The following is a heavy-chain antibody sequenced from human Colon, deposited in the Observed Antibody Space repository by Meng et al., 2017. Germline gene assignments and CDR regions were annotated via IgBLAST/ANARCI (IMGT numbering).Heavy chain of an antibody. J-gene: IGHJ4*02. V-gene: IGHV3-21*01. CDR2: ITSSSNYI. CDR3: ARVGTARPFDY. CDR1: GFTFSLYA. Sequence: EVQLVESGGVLVKPGESLRVSCEASGFTFSLYAINWVRQAPGEGLEWVASITSSSNYIHYSDSVKGRFTVSRDNARNSSYLQMDSLRAEDTAVYYCARVGTARPFDYWGQGTLVTVSS. D-gene: IGHD1-1*01.